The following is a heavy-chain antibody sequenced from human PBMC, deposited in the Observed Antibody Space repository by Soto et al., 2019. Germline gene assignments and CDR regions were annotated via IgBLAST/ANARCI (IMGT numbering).Heavy chain of an antibody. CDR1: GGSISSGGYS. V-gene: IGHV4-61*08. CDR2: IYYSGST. CDR3: ARPLSSYGPRFDY. Sequence: SETLSLTCAVSGGSISSGGYSWSWIRQPPGKGLEWIGYIYYSGSTNYNPSLKSRVTISVDTSKNQFSLKLSSVTAADTAVYYCARPLSSYGPRFDYWGQGTLVTVSS. D-gene: IGHD5-18*01. J-gene: IGHJ4*02.